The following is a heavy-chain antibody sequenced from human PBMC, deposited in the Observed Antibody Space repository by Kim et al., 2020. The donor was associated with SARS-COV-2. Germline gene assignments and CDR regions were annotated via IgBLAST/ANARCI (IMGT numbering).Heavy chain of an antibody. J-gene: IGHJ3*01. CDR3: SGRDLWSAYAFAF. D-gene: IGHD3-16*01. CDR1: GGSISSSSYY. Sequence: SGTLSLTCTVSGGSISSSSYYWGWIRQPPGKGLEWIGSIYYSGSTYYNPSLKSRVTISVATYKNQFSLKLSSVTAAATAFSYCSGRDLWSAYAFAFWGQG. CDR2: IYYSGST. V-gene: IGHV4-39*01.